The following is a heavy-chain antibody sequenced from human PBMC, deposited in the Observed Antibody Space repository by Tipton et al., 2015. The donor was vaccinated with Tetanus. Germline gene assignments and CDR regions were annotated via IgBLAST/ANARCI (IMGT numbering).Heavy chain of an antibody. J-gene: IGHJ3*01. D-gene: IGHD1-1*01. CDR1: GGSISGYS. CDR2: MFYSGNT. Sequence: TLSLTCNVSGGSISGYSWTWIRQPPGKGLEWIGNMFYSGNTIYNPSLKSRLSISLNTSHNQISLKLTSPAATDTAVYYCARLTTPFNTFDLWGQGRLVTVSS. CDR3: ARLTTPFNTFDL. V-gene: IGHV4-59*01.